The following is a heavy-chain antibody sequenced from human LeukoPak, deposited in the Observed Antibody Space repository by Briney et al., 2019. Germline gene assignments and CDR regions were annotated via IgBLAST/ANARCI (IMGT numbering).Heavy chain of an antibody. J-gene: IGHJ5*02. CDR2: MNPNSGNT. V-gene: IGHV1-8*01. CDR1: GYTFTSYD. D-gene: IGHD2-2*01. Sequence: ASVKVSCKASGYTFTSYDINWVRQAPGQGLEWMGGMNPNSGNTGYAQKFQGRVTMTRDTSISTAYMELSSLRSEDTVVYYCARGPRVGCSRTSCSGSEPWGQGTLVTVSS. CDR3: ARGPRVGCSRTSCSGSEP.